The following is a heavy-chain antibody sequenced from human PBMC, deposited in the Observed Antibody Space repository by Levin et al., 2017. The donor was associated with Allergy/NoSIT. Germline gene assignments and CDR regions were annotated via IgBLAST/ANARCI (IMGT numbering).Heavy chain of an antibody. CDR3: VRDQASLVTFGNWFDP. Sequence: ASVKVSCRASGYTFTRYAINWLRQSPGQGLEWMGWIGTNNGHPTYAQGFTGRFIFSVDTSVSTASLEIINLKPEDTAVYYCVRDQASLVTFGNWFDPWGQGTLVTVSS. J-gene: IGHJ5*02. CDR2: IGTNNGHP. CDR1: GYTFTRYA. D-gene: IGHD3/OR15-3a*01. V-gene: IGHV7-4-1*02.